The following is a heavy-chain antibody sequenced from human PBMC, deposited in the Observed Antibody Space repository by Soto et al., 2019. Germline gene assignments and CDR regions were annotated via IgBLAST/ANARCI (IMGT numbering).Heavy chain of an antibody. CDR1: GGSITNYY. CDR3: ARVTSSPHSGYFDY. J-gene: IGHJ4*02. V-gene: IGHV4-59*01. CDR2: IYSTGST. D-gene: IGHD6-13*01. Sequence: QVQLQESGPGLVKPSETLSLTCTVSGGSITNYYWTWFRQPPGKGLEWIAYIYSTGSTKYNPSLNGRVTMSLDMSKNQFSLRVNSVTEADTAVYYCARVTSSPHSGYFDYWGQGALITV.